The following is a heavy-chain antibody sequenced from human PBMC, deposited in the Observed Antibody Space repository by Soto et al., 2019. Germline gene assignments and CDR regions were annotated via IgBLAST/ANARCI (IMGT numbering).Heavy chain of an antibody. CDR2: IDPSDSYS. D-gene: IGHD3-16*01. J-gene: IGHJ4*02. V-gene: IGHV5-10-1*03. Sequence: EVQLVQSGAEVKKPGESLRISCKGSGYTFTTYWISWVRQMPGKGLEWMGRIDPSDSYSNYSPSFQGHVTISADKSFSTAYLQWSSLKASDTAVYYCARQAGPYLDNWGQGTLVTFSS. CDR1: GYTFTTYW. CDR3: ARQAGPYLDN.